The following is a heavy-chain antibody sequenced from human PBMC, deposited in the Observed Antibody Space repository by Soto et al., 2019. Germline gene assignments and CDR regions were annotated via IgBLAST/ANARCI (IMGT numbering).Heavy chain of an antibody. D-gene: IGHD5-18*01. V-gene: IGHV1-18*04. Sequence: GASVKVSCKASGYTFTSYGISWVRQAPGQGLEWMGWISAYNGNTNYAQKLQGRVTMTTDTSTSTAYMELRSLRPDDTAVYYCAREGSHSYGYDYYYYGMDVWGQGTTVTVSS. J-gene: IGHJ6*02. CDR1: GYTFTSYG. CDR2: ISAYNGNT. CDR3: AREGSHSYGYDYYYYGMDV.